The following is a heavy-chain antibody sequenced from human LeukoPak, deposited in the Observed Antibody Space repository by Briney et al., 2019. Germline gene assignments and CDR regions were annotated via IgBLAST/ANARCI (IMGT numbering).Heavy chain of an antibody. D-gene: IGHD2-15*01. CDR2: IYYSGST. J-gene: IGHJ6*03. CDR3: AREGWHGPYPKPEYYYYYYYMDV. Sequence: SETLSLTCTVSGGSISTSSYYWGWIRQPPGKGLEWIGSIYYSGSTYYNPSLKSRVTISVDTSKNQFSLKLSSVTAADTAVYYCAREGWHGPYPKPEYYYYYYYMDVWGKGTTVTVSS. V-gene: IGHV4-39*07. CDR1: GGSISTSSYY.